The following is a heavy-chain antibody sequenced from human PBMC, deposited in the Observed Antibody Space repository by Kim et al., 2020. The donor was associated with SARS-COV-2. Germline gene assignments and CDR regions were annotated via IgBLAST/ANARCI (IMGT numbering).Heavy chain of an antibody. V-gene: IGHV4-39*07. J-gene: IGHJ4*02. D-gene: IGHD3-9*01. Sequence: YANPSLKSRGTISVDTSKNQFSLKLSSVTAADTAVYYCARGLRYFDGLDYWGQGTLVTVSS. CDR3: ARGLRYFDGLDY.